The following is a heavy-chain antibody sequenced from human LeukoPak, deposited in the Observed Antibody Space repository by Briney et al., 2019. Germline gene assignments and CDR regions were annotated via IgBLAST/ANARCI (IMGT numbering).Heavy chain of an antibody. CDR1: GASISSGNYY. Sequence: SETLSLTCTVSGASISSGNYYWTWVRQPAGKGLEWIGRIYPSGSANYNPSLKSRVTMSVDTSNNQFSLKLSSVTAADTAVYYCARHHCSSTSCYFVSWFDPWGQGILVTVSS. D-gene: IGHD2-2*01. CDR2: IYPSGSA. CDR3: ARHHCSSTSCYFVSWFDP. V-gene: IGHV4-61*02. J-gene: IGHJ5*02.